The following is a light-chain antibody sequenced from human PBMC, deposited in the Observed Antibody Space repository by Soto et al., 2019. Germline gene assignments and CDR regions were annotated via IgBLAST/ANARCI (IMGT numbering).Light chain of an antibody. CDR2: EVS. CDR1: SSDVGGYNY. Sequence: QSALTQPASVSGSPVQSINISCTGTSSDVGGYNYVSWYQQHPGKAPKLMIYEVSNRPSGVSNRFSGSKSGNTASLTISGLQSEDEADYYCSSYTSSSTWVFGGGTKLTVL. J-gene: IGLJ3*02. CDR3: SSYTSSSTWV. V-gene: IGLV2-14*01.